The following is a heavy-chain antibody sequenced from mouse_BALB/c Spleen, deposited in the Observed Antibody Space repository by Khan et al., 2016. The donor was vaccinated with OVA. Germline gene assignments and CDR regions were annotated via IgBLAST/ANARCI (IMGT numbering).Heavy chain of an antibody. V-gene: IGHV1S137*01. Sequence: QVQLQQSGAELVRPGVSVKISCKGSGYTFTDYAMHWVKQSHAKSLEWIGVISTYYGDADYSQKFKGKATMTVDRSSSTAYMELARLKSEDSAIYYWARGGKFAYWGQGTLVTVSA. CDR2: ISTYYGDA. CDR3: ARGGKFAY. J-gene: IGHJ3*01. CDR1: GYTFTDYA.